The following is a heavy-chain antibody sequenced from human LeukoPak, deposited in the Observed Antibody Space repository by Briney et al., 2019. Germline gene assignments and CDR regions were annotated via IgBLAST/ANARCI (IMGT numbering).Heavy chain of an antibody. Sequence: SETLSLTCAVYGGSFSGYYWSWLRQPPGKGLEWIGEINHSGSTNYNPSLKSRVTISLDTSKNQFSLKLSSVTAADTAMYFCARGPYSYDSSGAFDIWGQGTMVSVSS. D-gene: IGHD3-22*01. J-gene: IGHJ3*02. V-gene: IGHV4-34*01. CDR3: ARGPYSYDSSGAFDI. CDR1: GGSFSGYY. CDR2: INHSGST.